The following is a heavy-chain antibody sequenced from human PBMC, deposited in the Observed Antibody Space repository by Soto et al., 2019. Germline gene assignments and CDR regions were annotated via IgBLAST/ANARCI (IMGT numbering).Heavy chain of an antibody. D-gene: IGHD2-21*01. J-gene: IGHJ6*02. CDR3: ATDPYCGSAPGCSALDV. CDR1: GYPFTSSG. Sequence: QVHLVQSGGEVKKPGASVKVSCKASGYPFTSSGFSWVRQAPGQGLEWMGWISAYNGNTNYAQKFKGRVTMTTDTSTSTAYMELGSLRSDDTAVYYCATDPYCGSAPGCSALDVWGQGTTVTVSS. V-gene: IGHV1-18*04. CDR2: ISAYNGNT.